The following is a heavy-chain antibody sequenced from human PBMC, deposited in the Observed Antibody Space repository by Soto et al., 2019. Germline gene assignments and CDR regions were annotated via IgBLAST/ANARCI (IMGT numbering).Heavy chain of an antibody. V-gene: IGHV3-7*01. CDR1: GFTFSSYW. CDR2: IKQDGSEK. CDR3: ARDSGTYYYDSSGYLFDY. Sequence: GGSLRLSCAASGFTFSSYWMSWVRQAPGKGLEWVANIKQDGSEKYYVDSVKGRFTISRDNAKNSLYLQMNSLRAEDTAVYYCARDSGTYYYDSSGYLFDYWGQGTLVTVSS. J-gene: IGHJ4*02. D-gene: IGHD3-22*01.